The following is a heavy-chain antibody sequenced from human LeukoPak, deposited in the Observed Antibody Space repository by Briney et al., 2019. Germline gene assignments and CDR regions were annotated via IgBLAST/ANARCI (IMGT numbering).Heavy chain of an antibody. D-gene: IGHD2-8*02. CDR2: IIPILGIA. J-gene: IGHJ4*02. CDR1: GGTFSSYA. Sequence: SVKVSCKASGGTFSSYAISWVRQAPGQGLEWMGRIIPILGIANYAQKFQGRVTITADKSTSTAYMELSSLRSEDTAVYYCARAQSTGYSDYWGQGTLVTVSS. CDR3: ARAQSTGYSDY. V-gene: IGHV1-69*04.